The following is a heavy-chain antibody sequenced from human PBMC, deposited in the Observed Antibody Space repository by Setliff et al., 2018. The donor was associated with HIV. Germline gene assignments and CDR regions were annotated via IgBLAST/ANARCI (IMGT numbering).Heavy chain of an antibody. CDR1: GGTFSSYA. J-gene: IGHJ4*02. CDR3: ASGSSGWYEGYFDY. V-gene: IGHV1-69*05. D-gene: IGHD6-19*01. Sequence: SVKVSCKASGGTFSSYAISWVRQAPGQGLEWMGGIIPIFGTANYAQKFQGRVTMTRDTSTSTVYMELSSLRSEDTAVYYCASGSSGWYEGYFDYWGQGTLVTVSS. CDR2: IIPIFGTA.